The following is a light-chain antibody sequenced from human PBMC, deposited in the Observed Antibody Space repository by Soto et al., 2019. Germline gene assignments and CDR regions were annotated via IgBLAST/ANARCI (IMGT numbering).Light chain of an antibody. CDR2: KVS. Sequence: EVVMTQSPLSLPVTLGQPASISCRSSQSLVNSDGNTYLNWFHQRPGQSPRRLIYKVSNRDSGVPGRFSGSGSGTDFTLRISRVEAEDVGVSYCMQGSHWPRTFGQGTRVEIK. CDR3: MQGSHWPRT. CDR1: QSLVNSDGNTY. V-gene: IGKV2-30*01. J-gene: IGKJ1*01.